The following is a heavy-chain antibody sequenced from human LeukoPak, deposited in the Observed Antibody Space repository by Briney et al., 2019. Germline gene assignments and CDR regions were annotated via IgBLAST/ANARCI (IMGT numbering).Heavy chain of an antibody. CDR3: ARGPPRGKYYYMDV. CDR1: GFTFSSFD. D-gene: IGHD1-1*01. Sequence: RGSPRLSCAASGFTFSSFDMHWVRQPTGQGLEWVSTIGTASDTYYPGSVEGRFTLSRDNAKNSLYLQMNSLTAGDTAVYYCARGPPRGKYYYMDVWGKGTTVTVSS. V-gene: IGHV3-13*01. J-gene: IGHJ6*03. CDR2: IGTASDT.